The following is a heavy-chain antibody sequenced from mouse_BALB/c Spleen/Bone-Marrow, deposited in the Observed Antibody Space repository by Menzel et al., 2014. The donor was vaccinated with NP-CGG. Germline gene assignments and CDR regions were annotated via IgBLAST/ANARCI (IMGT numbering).Heavy chain of an antibody. CDR1: GYTFTDYN. V-gene: IGHV1S29*02. J-gene: IGHJ2*01. CDR3: ARLGRDY. Sequence: EVMLVESGPELVKPGPSVKISCKASGYTFTDYNMHWVKQSHGKSLEWIGYIYPYNGGTGYNQKFKSKATLTVDNSSSTAYMEVRSLTSEDAAVYYCARLGRDYWGQGTTLTVSS. D-gene: IGHD4-1*01. CDR2: IYPYNGGT.